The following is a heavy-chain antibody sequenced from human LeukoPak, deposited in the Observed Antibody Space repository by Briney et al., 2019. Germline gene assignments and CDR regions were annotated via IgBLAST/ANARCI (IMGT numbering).Heavy chain of an antibody. D-gene: IGHD6-6*01. J-gene: IGHJ4*02. CDR2: ITCGGST. CDR3: ARGWRSSSHFGY. V-gene: IGHV3-66*01. Sequence: GGSLRLSCTASGITVSANYWNWVRQAPGRGLEWVSVITCGGSTSYADSVKGRFTISRDNSKNTLYLQMNSLRGEDTAVYYCARGWRSSSHFGYWGQGTLVTVSS. CDR1: GITVSANY.